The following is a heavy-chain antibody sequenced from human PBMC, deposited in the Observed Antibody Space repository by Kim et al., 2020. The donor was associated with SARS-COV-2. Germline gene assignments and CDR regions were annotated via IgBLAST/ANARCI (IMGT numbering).Heavy chain of an antibody. D-gene: IGHD2-15*01. V-gene: IGHV3-49*03. J-gene: IGHJ3*02. CDR1: GFTFGDYA. Sequence: GGSLRLSCTASGFTFGDYAMSWFRQAPGKGLEWVGFIRSKAYGGTTEYAASVKGRFTISRDDSKSIAYLQMNSLKTEDTAVYYCTRGDCSGGSCYSGAFDIWGQGTMVTVSS. CDR2: IRSKAYGGTT. CDR3: TRGDCSGGSCYSGAFDI.